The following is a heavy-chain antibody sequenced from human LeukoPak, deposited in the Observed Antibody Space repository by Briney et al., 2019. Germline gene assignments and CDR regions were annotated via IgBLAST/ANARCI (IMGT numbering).Heavy chain of an antibody. V-gene: IGHV1-69*06. D-gene: IGHD1-26*01. CDR1: VGTLSSYP. CDR2: IIPIFGTA. J-gene: IGHJ4*02. Sequence: SSVNDTFQSSVGTLSSYPISELRPAPAQGLDWMGGIIPIFGTANYAEKFQGRVTITADKSTSTAYMELSSLRSEDTAVYYCARGSFTYYYDDWGQGTLVTVSS. CDR3: ARGSFTYYYDD.